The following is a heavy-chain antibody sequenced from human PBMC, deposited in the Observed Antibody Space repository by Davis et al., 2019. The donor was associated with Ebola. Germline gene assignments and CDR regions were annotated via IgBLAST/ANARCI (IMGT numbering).Heavy chain of an antibody. Sequence: GGSLRLSCAASGFTFSSYWMSWVRQAPGKGLEWVANIKQDGSEKYYVDSVKGRFTISRDNAKNSLYLQMNSLRAEDTAVYYCARDRPLDFFFGDYYGMDVWGQGTTVTVSS. CDR3: ARDRPLDFFFGDYYGMDV. CDR2: IKQDGSEK. CDR1: GFTFSSYW. D-gene: IGHD3-16*01. J-gene: IGHJ6*02. V-gene: IGHV3-7*01.